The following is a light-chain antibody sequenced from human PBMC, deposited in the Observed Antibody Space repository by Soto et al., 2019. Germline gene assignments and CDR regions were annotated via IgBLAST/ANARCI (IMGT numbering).Light chain of an antibody. CDR1: KSDIGVYDF. CDR2: EVV. V-gene: IGLV2-8*01. Sequence: QSALTQPPSASGSPGQSVTISCTGTKSDIGVYDFVSWYQHHPGKAPRLIIYEVVQRPSGVPDRFSGSTSGNTSSLTVSGLQAADEADYFCKSYAGSNTYVFGSGTQLTVL. J-gene: IGLJ1*01. CDR3: KSYAGSNTYV.